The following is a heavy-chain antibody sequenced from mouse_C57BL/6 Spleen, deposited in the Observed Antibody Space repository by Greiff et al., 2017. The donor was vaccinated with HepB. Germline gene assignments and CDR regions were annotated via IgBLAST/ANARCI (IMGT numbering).Heavy chain of an antibody. V-gene: IGHV1-64*01. CDR2: IHPNSGST. Sequence: QVQLQQPGAELVKPGASVKLSCKASGYTFTSYWMHWVKQRPGQGLEWIGMIHPNSGSTNYNEKFKSKATLTVDKSSSTAYMQLSSLTSEDSAVYYCARFDYDVGLAYWGQRTLVTVAA. D-gene: IGHD2-4*01. CDR3: ARFDYDVGLAY. J-gene: IGHJ3*01. CDR1: GYTFTSYW.